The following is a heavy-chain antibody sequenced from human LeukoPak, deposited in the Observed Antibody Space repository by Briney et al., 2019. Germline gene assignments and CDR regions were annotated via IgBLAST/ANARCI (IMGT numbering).Heavy chain of an antibody. Sequence: SETLSLTCAVYGGSFSGYYWSWIRQPPGKGPEWIGVINHSGSTNYNPSLKSRVTISINTSKNQFSLKLSSVTAADTAVYYCARRNGQDIVATFRRRYYFDYWGQGTLVTVSS. CDR1: GGSFSGYY. CDR3: ARRNGQDIVATFRRRYYFDY. V-gene: IGHV4-34*01. CDR2: INHSGST. J-gene: IGHJ4*02. D-gene: IGHD5-12*01.